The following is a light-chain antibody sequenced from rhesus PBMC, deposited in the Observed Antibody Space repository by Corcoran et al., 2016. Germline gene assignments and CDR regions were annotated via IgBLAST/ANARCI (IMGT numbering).Light chain of an antibody. CDR1: QGISSY. J-gene: IGKJ1*01. Sequence: DIQMTQSPSSLSASVGDTVTITCRASQGISSYLNWFQLKPGKAPNLLSYAASSLQSGVPSRFSGSGSGTDFTLTISSLQPEDFAAYYCQQHNSHPRTFGQGTKVEIK. V-gene: IGKV1-28*03. CDR3: QQHNSHPRT. CDR2: AAS.